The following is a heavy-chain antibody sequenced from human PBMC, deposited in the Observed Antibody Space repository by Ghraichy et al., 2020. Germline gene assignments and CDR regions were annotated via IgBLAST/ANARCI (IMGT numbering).Heavy chain of an antibody. V-gene: IGHV3-48*02. J-gene: IGHJ6*02. CDR3: ARDQYDLLTEDYGMDV. D-gene: IGHD3-9*01. CDR1: GFTFNSFS. Sequence: GGSLRLSCAASGFTFNSFSMNLVRQAPGKGLEWISYITSSSTTIYYADSVKGRFTISRDNAQNSLYLQMNSLRDEDTAVYYCARDQYDLLTEDYGMDVWGQGTTVTVSS. CDR2: ITSSSTTI.